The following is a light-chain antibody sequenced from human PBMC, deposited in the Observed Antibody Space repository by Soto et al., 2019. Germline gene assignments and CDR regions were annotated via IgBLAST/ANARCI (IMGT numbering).Light chain of an antibody. V-gene: IGLV4-69*01. CDR1: SGHNNYA. CDR2: LDIEGGH. Sequence: QLVLTQSPSASASLGASVKLTCTLSSGHNNYAIAWHQQQPEKRPRYLMKLDIEGGHTKADWIPDRFSGSSSGAERYLTITRLQSEDEADYYCQTWGADFQVFGTGTKLTVL. CDR3: QTWGADFQV. J-gene: IGLJ1*01.